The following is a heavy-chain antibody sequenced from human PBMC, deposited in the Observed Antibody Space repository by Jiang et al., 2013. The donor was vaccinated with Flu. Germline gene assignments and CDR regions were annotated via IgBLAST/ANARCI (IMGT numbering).Heavy chain of an antibody. Sequence: GLVKPSETLSLTCIVSGDSINSGYCWGWIRQSPGKGLEWIGSVRHSGTTYFNPSLKSRVTISLDTSRNQFSLKLNSVTATDTAVYYCARGVGARGSNLDYWGQGTLVTVST. D-gene: IGHD3-10*01. CDR3: ARGVGARGSNLDY. V-gene: IGHV4-38-2*02. J-gene: IGHJ4*02. CDR1: GDSINSGYC. CDR2: VRHSGTT.